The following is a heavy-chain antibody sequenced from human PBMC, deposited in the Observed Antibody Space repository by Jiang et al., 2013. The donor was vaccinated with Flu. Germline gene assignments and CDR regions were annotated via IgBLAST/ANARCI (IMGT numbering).Heavy chain of an antibody. CDR1: GGSISSYY. CDR2: IYYSGST. D-gene: IGHD3-22*01. J-gene: IGHJ4*02. Sequence: SLTCTVSGGSISSYYWSWIRQPPGKGLEWIGYIYYSGSTNYNPSLKSRVTISVDTSKNQFSLKLSSVTAADTAVYYCARSRTYYYDSSGYLDYWGQGTLVTVSS. V-gene: IGHV4-59*01. CDR3: ARSRTYYYDSSGYLDY.